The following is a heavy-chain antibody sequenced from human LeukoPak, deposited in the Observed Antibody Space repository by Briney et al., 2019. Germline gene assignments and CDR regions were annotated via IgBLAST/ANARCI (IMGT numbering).Heavy chain of an antibody. CDR1: GGSISSYY. V-gene: IGHV4-59*08. CDR2: IYYSGST. Sequence: PSETLSLTCTVSGGSISSYYWSWIRQPPGKGLEWIGYIYYSGSTNYNPSLKSRVTISVDTSKNQFSLKLSSVTAADTAVYYCARGWLSGWPPGYFDLWGRGTLVTVSS. CDR3: ARGWLSGWPPGYFDL. D-gene: IGHD6-19*01. J-gene: IGHJ2*01.